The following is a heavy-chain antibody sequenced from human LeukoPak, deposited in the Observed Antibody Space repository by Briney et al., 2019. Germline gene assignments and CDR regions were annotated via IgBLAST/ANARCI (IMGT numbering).Heavy chain of an antibody. V-gene: IGHV1-69*05. CDR2: IIPIFGTA. CDR1: GGTFSSYA. J-gene: IGHJ6*02. CDR3: ARERGRGMDV. Sequence: ASVKVSCKASGGTFSSYAISWVRQAPGQGLEWMGGIIPIFGTANYAQKFQGRVTITTDESTSTAYMELSSLRSEDTAVYYCARERGRGMDVWGQGTTVTVSS.